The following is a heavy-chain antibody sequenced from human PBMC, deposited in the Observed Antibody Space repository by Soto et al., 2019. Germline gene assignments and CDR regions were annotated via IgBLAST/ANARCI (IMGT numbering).Heavy chain of an antibody. Sequence: ESGGGLVQPGGSLRLSCAASGFTFSSYWMSWVRQAPGKGLEWVANIKQDGSEKYYVDSVKGRFTISRDNAKNSLYLQMNSLRAEDTAVYYCAREVRRLLWFGELPHFDYWGQGTLVTVSS. V-gene: IGHV3-7*01. J-gene: IGHJ4*02. CDR3: AREVRRLLWFGELPHFDY. CDR2: IKQDGSEK. D-gene: IGHD3-10*01. CDR1: GFTFSSYW.